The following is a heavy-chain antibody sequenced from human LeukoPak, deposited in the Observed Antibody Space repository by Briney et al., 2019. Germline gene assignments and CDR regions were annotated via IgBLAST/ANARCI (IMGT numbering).Heavy chain of an antibody. J-gene: IGHJ6*02. V-gene: IGHV4-59*01. Sequence: SETLSLTCTVSGGSISSYYWSWIRQPPGKGLEWIGYIYYSGSTNYNPSLKSRVTISVDTSKNQFSLKLSPVTAADTAVYYCARGVPYCSSTSCYYYYYGMDVWGQGTTVTVSS. CDR2: IYYSGST. CDR1: GGSISSYY. CDR3: ARGVPYCSSTSCYYYYYGMDV. D-gene: IGHD2-2*01.